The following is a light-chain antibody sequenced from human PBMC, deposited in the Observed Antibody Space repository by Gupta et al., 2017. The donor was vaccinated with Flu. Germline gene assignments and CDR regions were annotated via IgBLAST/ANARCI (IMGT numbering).Light chain of an antibody. CDR1: ILAKKY. Sequence: SSELTQTSSVSVSPGQTARITCSGNILAKKYVRWFQQKPGQAPVVVIYKDSERPSGIPDRFSGSSSGTTVTLTISGAQFEDEADYYCYCAAANNWVFGGGTKLTGL. CDR2: KDS. V-gene: IGLV3-27*01. CDR3: YCAAANNWV. J-gene: IGLJ3*02.